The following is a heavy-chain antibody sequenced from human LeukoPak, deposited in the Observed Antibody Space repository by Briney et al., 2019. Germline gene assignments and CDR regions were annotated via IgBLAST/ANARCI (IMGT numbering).Heavy chain of an antibody. CDR3: ARVTGYMTEDYFDY. CDR2: IYYSGST. CDR1: GGSISSTTYY. J-gene: IGHJ4*02. V-gene: IGHV4-61*05. D-gene: IGHD6-13*01. Sequence: SETLSLTCTVSGGSISSTTYYWAWIRQPPGKGLEWIGYIYYSGSTNYNPSLKSRVTISVDTSKNQFSLRLSSVTAADTAVYYCARVTGYMTEDYFDYWGQGTLITVSS.